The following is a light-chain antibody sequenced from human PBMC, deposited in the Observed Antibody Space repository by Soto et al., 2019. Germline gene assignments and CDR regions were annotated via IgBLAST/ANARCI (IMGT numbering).Light chain of an antibody. CDR1: QGIGNY. CDR3: QQYNSYPLT. V-gene: IGKV1-16*02. J-gene: IGKJ4*01. Sequence: DIQMTQSPSSLSASVGDRVTITCRASQGIGNYLAWFQQKPGQAPKSLIYGASSLQSGVPSKFSGSGSGTDFTLTISSLQPEDFATYYCQQYNSYPLTFGGGTKVEIQ. CDR2: GAS.